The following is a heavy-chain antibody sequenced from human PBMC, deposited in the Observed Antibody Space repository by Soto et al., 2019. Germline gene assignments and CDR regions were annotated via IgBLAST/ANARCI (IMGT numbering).Heavy chain of an antibody. Sequence: QVQLVQSGAEVKKPGSSVKVSCKASGGTFSSYAISWVRQAPGQGLEWMGGIIPIFGTANYAQKFQGRVTITADKSTSTAYMELSSLRSEDTAVYYCARVSESVTWALLYYYGMDVWGQGTTVTVSS. CDR3: ARVSESVTWALLYYYGMDV. CDR2: IIPIFGTA. V-gene: IGHV1-69*06. CDR1: GGTFSSYA. J-gene: IGHJ6*02. D-gene: IGHD1-26*01.